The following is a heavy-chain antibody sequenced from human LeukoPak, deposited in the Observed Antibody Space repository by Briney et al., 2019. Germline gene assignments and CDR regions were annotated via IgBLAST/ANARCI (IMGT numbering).Heavy chain of an antibody. CDR2: IYPGDSDT. Sequence: GESLKISCKGSGYRFTNYWIGWVRQMPGKGLEWMGIIYPGDSDTRYSPSFQGQVTISADKSISTAYLQWSSLKASDTAMYYCARPGYYDSSGYYRDYWGQGTLVTVSS. CDR3: ARPGYYDSSGYYRDY. V-gene: IGHV5-51*01. CDR1: GYRFTNYW. D-gene: IGHD3-22*01. J-gene: IGHJ4*02.